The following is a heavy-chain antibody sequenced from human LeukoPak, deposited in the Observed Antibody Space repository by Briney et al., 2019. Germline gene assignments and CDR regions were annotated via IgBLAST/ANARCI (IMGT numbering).Heavy chain of an antibody. Sequence: PGGSLRLSCAASGFTFSSYAMHWVRQAPGKGLEYVSAISSNGGSTYYANSVKGRFTISRDNSKNTLYLQMGSLRAEDMAVYYCARVQNRGSLVSDGFDIWGQGTTVTVSS. V-gene: IGHV3-64*01. CDR3: ARVQNRGSLVSDGFDI. CDR1: GFTFSSYA. D-gene: IGHD3-10*01. J-gene: IGHJ3*02. CDR2: ISSNGGST.